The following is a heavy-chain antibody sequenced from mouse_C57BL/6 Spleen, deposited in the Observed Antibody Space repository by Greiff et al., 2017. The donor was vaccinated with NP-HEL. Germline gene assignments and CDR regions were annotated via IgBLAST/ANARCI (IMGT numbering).Heavy chain of an antibody. D-gene: IGHD1-1*01. J-gene: IGHJ4*01. Sequence: VVESGGGLVKPGGSLKLSCAASGFTFSSYAMSWVRQTPEKRLEWVATISDGGSYTYYPDNVKGRFTISRDNAKNNLYLQMSHLKSEDTAMYYCARAPITTVVDYYAMDYWGQGTSVTVSS. V-gene: IGHV5-4*01. CDR3: ARAPITTVVDYYAMDY. CDR1: GFTFSSYA. CDR2: ISDGGSYT.